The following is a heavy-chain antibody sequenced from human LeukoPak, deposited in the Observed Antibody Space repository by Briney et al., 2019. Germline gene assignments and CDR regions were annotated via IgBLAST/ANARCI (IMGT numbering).Heavy chain of an antibody. CDR1: GGSFSGYY. Sequence: SETLSLTCAVYGGSFSGYYWSWLRQPPGKGLEWIGEINHSGSTSYNPSLKSRVTISVDTSKNQFSLKLSSVTAADTAVYYCARVSQGYSKTASHSYYYYYMDVWGKGTTVTVSS. CDR3: ARVSQGYSKTASHSYYYYYMDV. D-gene: IGHD2-15*01. J-gene: IGHJ6*03. V-gene: IGHV4-34*01. CDR2: INHSGST.